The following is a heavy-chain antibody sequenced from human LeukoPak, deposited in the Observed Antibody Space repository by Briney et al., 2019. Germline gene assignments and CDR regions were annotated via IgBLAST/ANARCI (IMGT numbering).Heavy chain of an antibody. Sequence: ASVKVSCKASGYTFTSYGISWVRQAPGQGLEWMGWIRVYNGDTNYAQKLQGRVTMTTDTSTSTAYMELRSLRSDDTAVYYCATGYCSSTNCRIDYWGQGTLVSVSS. CDR1: GYTFTSYG. J-gene: IGHJ4*02. D-gene: IGHD2-2*03. CDR2: IRVYNGDT. CDR3: ATGYCSSTNCRIDY. V-gene: IGHV1-18*01.